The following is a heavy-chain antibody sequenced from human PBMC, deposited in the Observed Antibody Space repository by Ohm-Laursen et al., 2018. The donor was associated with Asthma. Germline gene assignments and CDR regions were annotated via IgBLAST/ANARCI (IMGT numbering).Heavy chain of an antibody. J-gene: IGHJ6*02. Sequence: SLRLSCSASGFTFSSYGMHWVRQAPGKGLEWVAVISYDGSNKYYADSVKGRFTISRDNSKNTLYLQMNSLRAEDTAVYYCAKGVSSHTTGYYGMDVWGQGTTVTVSS. V-gene: IGHV3-30*18. CDR3: AKGVSSHTTGYYGMDV. CDR2: ISYDGSNK. CDR1: GFTFSSYG. D-gene: IGHD4-17*01.